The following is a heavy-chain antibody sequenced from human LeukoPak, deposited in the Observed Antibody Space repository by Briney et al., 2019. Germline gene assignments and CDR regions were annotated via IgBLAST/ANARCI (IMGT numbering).Heavy chain of an antibody. V-gene: IGHV4-59*11. CDR1: GGSISSHY. J-gene: IGHJ5*02. D-gene: IGHD4-17*01. CDR3: AREHIMMTTATTSGNWFDP. CDR2: IYYSGST. Sequence: SETLSLTCTVSGGSISSHYWSWIRQPPGKGLEWIGYIYYSGSTNYNPSLKSRVTISVDTSKNQFSLKLSSVTAADTAVYYCAREHIMMTTATTSGNWFDPWGQGTLVTVSS.